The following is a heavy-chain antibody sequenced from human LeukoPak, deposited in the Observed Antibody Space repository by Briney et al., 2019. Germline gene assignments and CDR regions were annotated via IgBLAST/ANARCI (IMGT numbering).Heavy chain of an antibody. CDR2: INHSGST. Sequence: SETLSLTCAVYGGSFSGYYWSWIRRPPGKGLEWIGEINHSGSTNYNPSLKSRVTISVDTSKNQFSLKLSSVTAADTAVYYCARGRQFDYWGQGTLVTVSS. CDR3: ARGRQFDY. J-gene: IGHJ4*02. V-gene: IGHV4-34*01. CDR1: GGSFSGYY.